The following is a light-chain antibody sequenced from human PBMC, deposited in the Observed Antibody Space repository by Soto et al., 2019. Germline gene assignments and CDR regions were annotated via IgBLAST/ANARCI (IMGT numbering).Light chain of an antibody. CDR3: QQYGSSPWT. J-gene: IGKJ1*01. CDR1: QSISSY. CDR2: AAS. V-gene: IGKV1-39*01. Sequence: DIQMTQSPSSLSASVGDRVTITCRASQSISSYLNWYQQKPGKAPKLLIYAASSLQSGVPSRFSGSGSGTDFTLTISRLEPEDFEVYYCQQYGSSPWTFGQGTKVDIK.